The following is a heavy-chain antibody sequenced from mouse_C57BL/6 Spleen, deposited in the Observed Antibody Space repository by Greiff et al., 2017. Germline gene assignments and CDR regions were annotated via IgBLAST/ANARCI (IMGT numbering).Heavy chain of an antibody. CDR2: INPNNGGT. CDR3: AGIYYGNYGFAY. Sequence: VQLQQSGPELVKPGASVKISCKASGYTFTDYYMNWVKQSHGKSLEWIGDINPNNGGTSYNQKFKGKATLTVDKSSSTAYMELRSLTSEDSAVYYCAGIYYGNYGFAYWGQGTLVTVSA. V-gene: IGHV1-26*01. D-gene: IGHD2-1*01. J-gene: IGHJ3*01. CDR1: GYTFTDYY.